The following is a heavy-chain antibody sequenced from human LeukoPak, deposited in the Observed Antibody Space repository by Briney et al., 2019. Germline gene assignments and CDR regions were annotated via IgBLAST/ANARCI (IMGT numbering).Heavy chain of an antibody. CDR2: ISGSGGST. D-gene: IGHD2-2*01. CDR3: AKGRLYCSSTSCSLEYFDY. Sequence: GGSLRLSCAASGFTFSSYAMSWVRQAPGKGLEWVSGISGSGGSTYYADSVKGRFTISRDNSKNTLYLQMNSLRAEDTAVYYCAKGRLYCSSTSCSLEYFDYWGQGTLVTVSS. V-gene: IGHV3-23*01. CDR1: GFTFSSYA. J-gene: IGHJ4*02.